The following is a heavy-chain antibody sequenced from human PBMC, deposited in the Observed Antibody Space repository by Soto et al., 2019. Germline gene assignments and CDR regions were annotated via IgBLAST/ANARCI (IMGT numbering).Heavy chain of an antibody. V-gene: IGHV1-2*02. J-gene: IGHJ3*02. CDR1: GYSFNAYY. Sequence: QVQVVQSGAEVRKPGESVKVSCQASGYSFNAYYMHWVRQVPGQGLEWMGWVNPNSGGTKSAQKFQGRVTMTRDTSIGTAYLELSGLTSDDTAVYYCARVPHFYDRSGFYYPYAFEIWGRGTVVTVSS. CDR2: VNPNSGGT. D-gene: IGHD3-22*01. CDR3: ARVPHFYDRSGFYYPYAFEI.